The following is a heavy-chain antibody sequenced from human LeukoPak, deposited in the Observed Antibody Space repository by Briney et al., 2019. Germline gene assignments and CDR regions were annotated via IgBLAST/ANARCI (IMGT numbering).Heavy chain of an antibody. D-gene: IGHD4-23*01. CDR3: ARVRSPTVVTPPFSWYFDL. Sequence: SETLSLTCAVSGGSISSSNWWSWVRQPPGKGLEWIGEIYHSGSTNYNPSLKSRATISVDTSKNQFSLKLSSVTAADTAVYYCARVRSPTVVTPPFSWYFDLWGRGTLVTVSS. CDR1: GGSISSSNW. J-gene: IGHJ2*01. V-gene: IGHV4-4*02. CDR2: IYHSGST.